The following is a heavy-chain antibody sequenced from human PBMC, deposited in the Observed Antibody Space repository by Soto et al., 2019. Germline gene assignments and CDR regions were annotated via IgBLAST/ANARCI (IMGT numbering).Heavy chain of an antibody. V-gene: IGHV3-7*05. CDR3: ASLDTAPNLQISTARGGY. J-gene: IGHJ4*02. CDR1: KFIFGGDW. D-gene: IGHD5-18*01. CDR2: TKRDGSAT. Sequence: PGGSLRLSCVGSKFIFGGDWMSWVRQAPGKGLEWIAMTKRDGSATYYVDSVRGRFTISRDNARNSLYLEINSLRAEDTAMYYCASLDTAPNLQISTARGGYWGQGTQVTVSS.